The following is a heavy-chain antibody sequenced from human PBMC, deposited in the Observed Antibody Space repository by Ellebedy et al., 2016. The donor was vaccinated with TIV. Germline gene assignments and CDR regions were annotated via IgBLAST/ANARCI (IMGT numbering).Heavy chain of an antibody. CDR3: TTEGYGYGYHAFDI. CDR1: GFTLFNAW. V-gene: IGHV3-15*01. CDR2: IKRKTDGGTT. Sequence: PGGSLRLSCAASGFTLFNAWMSWVRQAPGKGLEWVGHIKRKTDGGTTDYAAPVKGRFTISRDDSENTLYLQMNSLRTEDTAVYYCTTEGYGYGYHAFDIWGQGTMVTVSS. D-gene: IGHD5-18*01. J-gene: IGHJ3*02.